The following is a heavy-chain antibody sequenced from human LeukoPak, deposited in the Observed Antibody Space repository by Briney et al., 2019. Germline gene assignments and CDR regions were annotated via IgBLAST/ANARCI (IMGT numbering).Heavy chain of an antibody. J-gene: IGHJ4*02. Sequence: GGSLRLSCAASGFTFTNYAMNWVRQAPGKGLEWVSNIFASGATYYADSVKGRFTVSRDISKNTLFLQMNSLRAEDTAVYYCARDQFGGYGSIDYWGQGTLVTVSS. CDR3: ARDQFGGYGSIDY. D-gene: IGHD5-12*01. CDR2: IFASGAT. V-gene: IGHV3-23*01. CDR1: GFTFTNYA.